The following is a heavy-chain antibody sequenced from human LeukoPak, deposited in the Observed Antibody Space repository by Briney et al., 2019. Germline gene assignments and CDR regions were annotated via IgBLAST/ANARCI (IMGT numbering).Heavy chain of an antibody. J-gene: IGHJ4*02. Sequence: GGSLRLSCAASGFPFSSYAMSWGRQAPGKGREWVSAISGSGGSTYYSDSVKGRFTISRDNSKNTLYLQMNSLRAEDTAVYYCAEVGRGNLRYFDYWGQGTLVTVSS. CDR3: AEVGRGNLRYFDY. CDR2: ISGSGGST. CDR1: GFPFSSYA. D-gene: IGHD1-26*01. V-gene: IGHV3-23*01.